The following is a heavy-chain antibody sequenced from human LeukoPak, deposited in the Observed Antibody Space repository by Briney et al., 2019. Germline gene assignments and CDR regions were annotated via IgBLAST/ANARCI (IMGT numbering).Heavy chain of an antibody. CDR1: GFTFSSYS. D-gene: IGHD2/OR15-2a*01. V-gene: IGHV3-21*04. Sequence: PGGSLRLSCAASGFTFSSYSMNWVRQAPGKGLEWVSSITSSGTFIYYTDSVKGRFTISRDNAKNSLYLQMNSLRAEDTGVYYCARAVNFLFDYWGQGTRVTVSS. J-gene: IGHJ4*02. CDR3: ARAVNFLFDY. CDR2: ITSSGTFI.